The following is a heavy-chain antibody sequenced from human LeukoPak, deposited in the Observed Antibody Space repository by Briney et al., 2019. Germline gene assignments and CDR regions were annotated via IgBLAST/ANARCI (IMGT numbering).Heavy chain of an antibody. J-gene: IGHJ4*02. CDR2: IYNNDNA. CDR3: ARASQWLAFDF. D-gene: IGHD6-19*01. V-gene: IGHV3-66*01. Sequence: GGSLRLSCAASGFTVTSSFMNWVRQAPGNGLEWVSTIYNNDNAAYADSVKDRFTISRDSSTNTLYLQVNSLRAEDTAVYFCARASQWLAFDFWGQGTLVTVSS. CDR1: GFTVTSSF.